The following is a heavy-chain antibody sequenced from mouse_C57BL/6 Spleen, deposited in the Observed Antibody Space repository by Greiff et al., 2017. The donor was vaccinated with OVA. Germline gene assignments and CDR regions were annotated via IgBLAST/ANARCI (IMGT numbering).Heavy chain of an antibody. J-gene: IGHJ1*03. Sequence: EVNLVESGGGLVQPGGSLKLSCAASGFTFSDYYMYWVRQTPEKRLEWVAYISNGGGSTYYPDTVKGRFTISRDNAKNTLYLQMSRLKSEDTAMYYCARHEVTRWYFDVWGTGTTVTVSS. CDR3: ARHEVTRWYFDV. V-gene: IGHV5-12*01. CDR2: ISNGGGST. CDR1: GFTFSDYY. D-gene: IGHD2-2*01.